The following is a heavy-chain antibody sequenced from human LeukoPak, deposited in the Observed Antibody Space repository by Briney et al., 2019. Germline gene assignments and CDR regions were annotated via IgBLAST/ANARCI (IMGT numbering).Heavy chain of an antibody. D-gene: IGHD5-24*01. Sequence: GGSLRLSCAASGFTFSGYWMSWVRQAPGKGLEWVANIKQDGSEKYYVDSVKGRFTISRDNAKNSLYLQMNSLRAEDTAVYYCAREGGYNLYSYYYMDVWGKGTTVTISS. CDR1: GFTFSGYW. J-gene: IGHJ6*03. V-gene: IGHV3-7*01. CDR2: IKQDGSEK. CDR3: AREGGYNLYSYYYMDV.